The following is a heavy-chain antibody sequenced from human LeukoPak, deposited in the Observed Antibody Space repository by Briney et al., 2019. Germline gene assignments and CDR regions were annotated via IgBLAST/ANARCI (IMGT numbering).Heavy chain of an antibody. V-gene: IGHV4-39*07. Sequence: PSETLSLTCTVSGGSISSSSYYWGWIRQPPGKGLEWIGSIYYSGSTYYNPSLKSRVTISVDTSKNQFSLKLSSVTAADTAVYYCARAGIAAADYFDYWGQGTLVTVSS. CDR3: ARAGIAAADYFDY. D-gene: IGHD6-13*01. J-gene: IGHJ4*02. CDR1: GGSISSSSYY. CDR2: IYYSGST.